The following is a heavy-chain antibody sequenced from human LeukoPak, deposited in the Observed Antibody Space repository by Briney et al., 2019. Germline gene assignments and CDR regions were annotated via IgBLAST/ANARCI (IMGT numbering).Heavy chain of an antibody. CDR2: ISSSSSYI. Sequence: GGSLRLSCAASGFTFSSYSMNWVRQAPGKGLKWVSSISSSSSYIYYADSVKGRFTISRDNAKNSLYLQMNSLRAEDTAVYYCARFGYSYGLNDAFDIWGQGTMVTVSS. V-gene: IGHV3-21*01. CDR1: GFTFSSYS. D-gene: IGHD5-18*01. CDR3: ARFGYSYGLNDAFDI. J-gene: IGHJ3*02.